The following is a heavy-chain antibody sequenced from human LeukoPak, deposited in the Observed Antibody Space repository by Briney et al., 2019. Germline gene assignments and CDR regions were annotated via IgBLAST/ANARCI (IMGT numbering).Heavy chain of an antibody. V-gene: IGHV1-2*02. CDR1: GYTFTGYY. CDR3: ARDERFYYYYYYMDV. J-gene: IGHJ6*03. CDR2: INPNSGGT. Sequence: ASVKVSCKASGYTFTGYYMHWVRQAPGQGLEWMGWINPNSGGTNYAQKFQGRVTMTRDTSISTAYMELSRLRSDDTAVYYCARDERFYYYYYYMDVWGKGTTVTVSS.